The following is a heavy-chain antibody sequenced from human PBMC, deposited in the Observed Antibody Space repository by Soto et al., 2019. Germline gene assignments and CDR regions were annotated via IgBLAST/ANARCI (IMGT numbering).Heavy chain of an antibody. CDR2: VYYSGRT. Sequence: QVQLQESGPGLVKPSETLSLTCTVSGGSISNYYWSWIRQPPGKGLEWIGYVYYSGRTNYNPSLKSRGTISVDTSKNQFSLKLSSVTAADTGVYYCVREGGYYYGSGSYYIDYWGQGALVTVSS. CDR1: GGSISNYY. J-gene: IGHJ4*02. D-gene: IGHD3-10*01. V-gene: IGHV4-59*01. CDR3: VREGGYYYGSGSYYIDY.